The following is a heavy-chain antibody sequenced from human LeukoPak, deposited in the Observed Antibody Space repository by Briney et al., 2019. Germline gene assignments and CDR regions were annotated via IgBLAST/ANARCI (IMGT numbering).Heavy chain of an antibody. J-gene: IGHJ4*02. CDR3: ARVTGYMIEDYFDY. CDR2: INHSGST. CDR1: GGSFSGYY. D-gene: IGHD3-22*01. V-gene: IGHV4-34*01. Sequence: SESLSLTCAVYGGSFSGYYGSWIRQPPGKGLEGMGEINHSGSTNYNPSLKSRVTISVDTSKNQFSLKMSSVTAADTAVYYCARVTGYMIEDYFDYWGQGTLVTVSS.